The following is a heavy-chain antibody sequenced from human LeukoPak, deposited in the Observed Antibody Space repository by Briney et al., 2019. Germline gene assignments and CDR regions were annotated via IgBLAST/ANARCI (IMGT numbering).Heavy chain of an antibody. J-gene: IGHJ6*02. CDR2: ISYDGSNK. CDR3: AKSFDGCSSTSCYPGAHDYYGMDV. V-gene: IGHV3-30*18. Sequence: GGSLRLSCVASGFTFSHYGMHWVRQAPGKGLEWVAVISYDGSNKYYADSVKGRFTISRDNSKNTLYLQMNSLRAEDTAVYYCAKSFDGCSSTSCYPGAHDYYGMDVWGQGTTVTVSS. D-gene: IGHD2-2*01. CDR1: GFTFSHYG.